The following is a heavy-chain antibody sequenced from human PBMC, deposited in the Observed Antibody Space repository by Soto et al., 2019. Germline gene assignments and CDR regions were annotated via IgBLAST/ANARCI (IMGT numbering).Heavy chain of an antibody. CDR1: GFTFSSYG. V-gene: IGHV3-30*18. D-gene: IGHD3-10*01. CDR3: AKSRKVRGVIRYYGMDV. J-gene: IGHJ6*02. CDR2: ISYDGSNK. Sequence: PGGSLRLSCAASGFTFSSYGMHWVRQAPGKGLEWVAVISYDGSNKYYADSVKGRFTIPRDNSKNTLYLQMNSLRAEDTAVYYCAKSRKVRGVIRYYGMDVWGQGTTVTVSS.